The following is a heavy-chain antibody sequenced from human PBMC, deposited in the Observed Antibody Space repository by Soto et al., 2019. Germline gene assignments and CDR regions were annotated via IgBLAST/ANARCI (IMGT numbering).Heavy chain of an antibody. CDR3: ARDHAYYDFWSGYES. CDR2: INPNSGGT. D-gene: IGHD3-3*01. J-gene: IGHJ4*02. CDR1: GYTFTGCY. Sequence: ASVKVSCKASGYTFTGCYMHWVRQAPGQGLEWMGCINPNSGGTNYAQKFQGRVTMTRDTSISTAYMELSRLRSDDTAVYDCARDHAYYDFWSGYESWGQGTLVTVSS. V-gene: IGHV1-2*02.